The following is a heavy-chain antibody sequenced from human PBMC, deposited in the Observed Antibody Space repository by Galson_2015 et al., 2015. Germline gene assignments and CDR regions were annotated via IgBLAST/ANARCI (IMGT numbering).Heavy chain of an antibody. CDR3: ARPLYSSSLNYFDY. CDR1: GFAFSSYG. J-gene: IGHJ4*02. D-gene: IGHD6-13*01. CDR2: IWYDGSNK. V-gene: IGHV3-33*01. Sequence: SLRLSCAASGFAFSSYGMHWVRQAPGKGLEWVAVIWYDGSNKYYADSVKGRFTISRDNSKNTLYLQMNSLSAEDTAVYYCARPLYSSSLNYFDYWGQGTLVTVSS.